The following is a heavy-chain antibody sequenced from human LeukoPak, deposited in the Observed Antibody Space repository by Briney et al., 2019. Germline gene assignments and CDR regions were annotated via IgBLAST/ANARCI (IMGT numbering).Heavy chain of an antibody. CDR2: INHSGST. CDR3: ARRNIVVVPAAPDSYYYGMDV. D-gene: IGHD2-2*01. Sequence: SETLSLTCAVYGGSFSGYYWSWIRQPPGKGLEWIGEINHSGSTNYNPSLKSRVTISVDTSKNQFSLKLSSVTAADTAVYYCARRNIVVVPAAPDSYYYGMDVWGQGTTVTVSS. J-gene: IGHJ6*02. V-gene: IGHV4-34*01. CDR1: GGSFSGYY.